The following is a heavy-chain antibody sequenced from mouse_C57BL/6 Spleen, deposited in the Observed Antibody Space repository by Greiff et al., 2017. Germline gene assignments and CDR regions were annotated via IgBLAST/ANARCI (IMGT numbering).Heavy chain of an antibody. CDR1: GYAFTNYL. CDR2: INPGSGGT. CDR3: ARSHYYGSSTGYFDV. J-gene: IGHJ1*03. V-gene: IGHV1-54*01. D-gene: IGHD1-1*01. Sequence: VQLQQSGAELVRPGTSVKVSCKASGYAFTNYLIAWVKQRPGQGLEWIGVINPGSGGTNYNEKFKGKATLTADKSSSTAYMQLSSLTSEDSAVYFCARSHYYGSSTGYFDVWGTGTTVTVSS.